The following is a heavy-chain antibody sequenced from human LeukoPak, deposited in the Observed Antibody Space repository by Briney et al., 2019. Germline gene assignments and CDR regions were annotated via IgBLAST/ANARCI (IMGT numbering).Heavy chain of an antibody. V-gene: IGHV1-18*01. CDR1: GYTFTSYG. J-gene: IGHJ4*02. CDR3: ARAGIVVAGTVKNYFDY. D-gene: IGHD6-19*01. CDR2: ISAYNGNT. Sequence: ASVNVSCKASGYTFTSYGISWVRQSAGQGREWLGWISAYNGNTNYAQKLQGRVTMTTDTSTSTAYMELRSLRSDDTAVYYCARAGIVVAGTVKNYFDYWGQGTLVTVSS.